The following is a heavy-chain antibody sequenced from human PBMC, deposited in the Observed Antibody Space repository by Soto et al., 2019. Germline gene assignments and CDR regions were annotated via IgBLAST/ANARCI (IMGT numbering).Heavy chain of an antibody. J-gene: IGHJ4*02. CDR2: TYYRSKWYN. CDR3: ARTGYSSGWYGY. Sequence: SQTLSLTCAISGDSVSSNSAAWNWIRQSPSRGLEWLGRTYYRSKWYNDYARSVKSRITIKPDTSKNQFTLQLNAVTPEYTAVYYCARTGYSSGWYGYWGQGTLVTVSS. V-gene: IGHV6-1*01. CDR1: GDSVSSNSAA. D-gene: IGHD6-19*01.